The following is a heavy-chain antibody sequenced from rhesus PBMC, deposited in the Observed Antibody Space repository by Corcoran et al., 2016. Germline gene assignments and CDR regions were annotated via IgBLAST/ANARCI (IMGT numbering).Heavy chain of an antibody. V-gene: IGHV4-127*01. CDR3: VRHPEHANFEYRFPV. CDR1: RYSFTIGYG. Sequence: QGQLQASGPGLVKPSETLSLTCIVSRYSFTIGYGLSWLLHSPVKGLEWIGYIGGTDGATKNNPSLKSRVTISKDTSKNQFSLKLTSVVAADTAVYYCVRHPEHANFEYRFPVWGAGVLVIVSS. CDR2: IGGTDGAT. J-gene: IGHJ5-1*01. D-gene: IGHD4-17*01.